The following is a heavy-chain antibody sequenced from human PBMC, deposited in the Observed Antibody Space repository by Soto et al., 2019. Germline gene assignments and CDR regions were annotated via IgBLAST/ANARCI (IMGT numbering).Heavy chain of an antibody. V-gene: IGHV1-3*01. Sequence: QAQLVQSGAEVKKPGASVRVSCTTSGYTFTAYHIHWLRQAPGQRLEWLGWINPDNGNTKYSQNFWGRVTITRDTSASTAHMELSSLRPEDTAIYYCTREEYCTGGTCYRYCGLWGRGTLVTVSS. J-gene: IGHJ2*01. CDR3: TREEYCTGGTCYRYCGL. D-gene: IGHD2-8*02. CDR2: INPDNGNT. CDR1: GYTFTAYH.